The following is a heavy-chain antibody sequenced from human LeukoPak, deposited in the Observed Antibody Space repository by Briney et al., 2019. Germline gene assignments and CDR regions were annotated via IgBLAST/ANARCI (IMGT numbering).Heavy chain of an antibody. CDR1: GYTFTSYD. CDR2: INPNSGGT. CDR3: ASSPGYSSSWYYY. D-gene: IGHD6-13*01. J-gene: IGHJ4*02. Sequence: ASVKVSCKASGYTFTSYDINWVRQATGQGLEWMGWINPNSGGTNYAQKFQGRVTMTRDTSISTAYMELSRLRSDDTAVYYCASSPGYSSSWYYYWGQGTLVTVSS. V-gene: IGHV1-2*02.